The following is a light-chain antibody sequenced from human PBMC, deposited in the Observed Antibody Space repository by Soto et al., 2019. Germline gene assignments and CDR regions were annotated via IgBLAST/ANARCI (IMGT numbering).Light chain of an antibody. V-gene: IGKV3-20*01. J-gene: IGKJ1*01. CDR1: QSVSSNH. Sequence: EIVLTQSQGTLSLSIGERATLYCRASQSVSSNHLAWYQQKPGQAPRLLIYGGSSRATGIPVRFSGSGSETDFTLTITRLEPEDFAMYYCQQYSSSRTFGQGTKVDIK. CDR2: GGS. CDR3: QQYSSSRT.